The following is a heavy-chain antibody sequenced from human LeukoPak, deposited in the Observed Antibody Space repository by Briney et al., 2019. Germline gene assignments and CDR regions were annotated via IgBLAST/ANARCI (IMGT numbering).Heavy chain of an antibody. CDR3: ARVPSIGVDY. D-gene: IGHD3-3*01. V-gene: IGHV3-21*01. CDR2: ISSSSSYI. J-gene: IGHJ4*02. Sequence: PGGSLRLSCAASGFTFSSYRMNWVRQAPGKGLEWVSSISSSSSYIYYADSVKGRFTISRDNAKNSLYLQMNSLRAEDTAVYHCARVPSIGVDYWGQGTLVTVSS. CDR1: GFTFSSYR.